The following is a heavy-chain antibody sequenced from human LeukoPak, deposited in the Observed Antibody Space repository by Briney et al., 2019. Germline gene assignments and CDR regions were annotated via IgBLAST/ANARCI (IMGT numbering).Heavy chain of an antibody. J-gene: IGHJ4*02. CDR2: IIPIFGTA. V-gene: IGHV1-69*13. Sequence: SVKVSCKASGGTFSSYAISWVRQAPGQGLEWMGGIIPIFGTANYAQKFQGRVTITADESTSTAYMELSSLRSEDTAVYYCARYCSGGSCYGVFDYWGQGTLVTVSS. CDR3: ARYCSGGSCYGVFDY. D-gene: IGHD2-15*01. CDR1: GGTFSSYA.